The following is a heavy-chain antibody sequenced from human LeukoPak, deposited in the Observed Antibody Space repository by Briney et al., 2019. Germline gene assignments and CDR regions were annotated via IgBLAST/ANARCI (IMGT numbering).Heavy chain of an antibody. J-gene: IGHJ4*02. CDR3: ARHVRRITMIVVVIDY. D-gene: IGHD3-22*01. CDR1: GGSISRYY. CDR2: IYYSGST. V-gene: IGHV4-59*08. Sequence: SETLSLTCTVSGGSISRYYWSWIRQPPGKGLEWIGYIYYSGSTNYNPSLKSRVTISVDTSKNQFSLKLSSVTAADTAVYYCARHVRRITMIVVVIDYWGQGTLVTVSS.